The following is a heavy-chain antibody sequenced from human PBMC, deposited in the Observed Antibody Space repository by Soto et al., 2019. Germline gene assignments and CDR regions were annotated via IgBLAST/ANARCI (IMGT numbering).Heavy chain of an antibody. CDR3: TKGLGGATVSYNWFDP. V-gene: IGHV3-9*01. D-gene: IGHD3-10*01. Sequence: HGGSLRLSCAASGFTFDDYAMHWVRQAPGKGLEWVSGISWNSGYVGYADSVKGRFTISRDNAKNSLYLQMNTLRAEDTALYYCTKGLGGATVSYNWFDPWGQGTLVTVSS. J-gene: IGHJ5*02. CDR1: GFTFDDYA. CDR2: ISWNSGYV.